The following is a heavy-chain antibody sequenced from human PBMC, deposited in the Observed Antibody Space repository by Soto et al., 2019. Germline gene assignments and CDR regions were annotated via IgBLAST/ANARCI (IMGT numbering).Heavy chain of an antibody. D-gene: IGHD1-26*01. Sequence: QMQLVQSGPEVKKPWTSVKVSCKASTFPFTSSAVPWVRQARGQLLEWIGWIVVGSGNTKYAQNFQERVTITKDMSSGTAYLALSSLRSEDTAVYYFATHREGATYYSDYWGQGTLLTVSS. CDR3: ATHREGATYYSDY. CDR2: IVVGSGNT. J-gene: IGHJ4*02. V-gene: IGHV1-58*01. CDR1: TFPFTSSA.